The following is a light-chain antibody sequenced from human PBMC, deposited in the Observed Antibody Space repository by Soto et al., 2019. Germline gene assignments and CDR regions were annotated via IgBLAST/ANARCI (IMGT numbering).Light chain of an antibody. J-gene: IGLJ3*02. Sequence: QSVLTQPPSVSGAPGQRVTISCTGSSSNIGAGYDVHWYQQLPGTAPKLLIYGNSNRPSGVPDRFSGSKSGTSASLAITGLQAEDEADYYCQSYDSSLSGVFGGGTKLTAL. CDR3: QSYDSSLSGV. CDR1: SSNIGAGYD. CDR2: GNS. V-gene: IGLV1-40*01.